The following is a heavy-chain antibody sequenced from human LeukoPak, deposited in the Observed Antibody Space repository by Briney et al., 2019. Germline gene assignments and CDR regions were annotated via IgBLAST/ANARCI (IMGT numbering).Heavy chain of an antibody. V-gene: IGHV3-21*01. CDR1: GFTFSSYS. Sequence: GGSLRLSCAASGFTFSSYSMNWVRQAPGKGLEWVSSISSSSSYIYYADSVKGRFTISRDNAKNSLYLQMNSLRAKDTAVYYCARVTLGGLNYYYMDVWGKGTTVTASS. CDR2: ISSSSSYI. J-gene: IGHJ6*03. D-gene: IGHD6-25*01. CDR3: ARVTLGGLNYYYMDV.